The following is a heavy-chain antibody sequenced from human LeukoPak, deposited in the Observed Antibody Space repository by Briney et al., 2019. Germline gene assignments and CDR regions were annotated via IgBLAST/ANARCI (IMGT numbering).Heavy chain of an antibody. CDR3: ATRGDYSDTSGNSYYALDI. Sequence: SETLSLTCAVSGGSFSAFFWRWIRQPPGKGLEWIGDVGHSGSADYNPSLKSRVTVSADPSKTQFSLKLTSVTAPDTAVYYCATRGDYSDTSGNSYYALDIWGQGTMVTVSS. CDR2: VGHSGSA. D-gene: IGHD3-22*01. J-gene: IGHJ3*02. CDR1: GGSFSAFF. V-gene: IGHV4-34*01.